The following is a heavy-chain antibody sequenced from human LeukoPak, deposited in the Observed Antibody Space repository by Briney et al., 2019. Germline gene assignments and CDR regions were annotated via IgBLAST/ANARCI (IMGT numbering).Heavy chain of an antibody. J-gene: IGHJ4*02. CDR1: GFTFSSYS. D-gene: IGHD1-26*01. CDR3: ASSGSYRFDY. CDR2: ITASGTAM. Sequence: GGSLRLSCSASGFTFSSYSMNWVRQAPGKGLEWVSHITASGTAMFYADSVKGRFTISRDNAKNSLYLQMNSLRDEDTAVYYCASSGSYRFDYWGQGTLVTVSS. V-gene: IGHV3-48*02.